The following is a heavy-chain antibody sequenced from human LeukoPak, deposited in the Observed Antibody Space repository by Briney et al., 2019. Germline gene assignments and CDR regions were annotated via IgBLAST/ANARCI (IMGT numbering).Heavy chain of an antibody. Sequence: SETLSLTCAVYGGSFSGYYWSWIRQPPGKGLEWIGEINHSGSTNYNPSLKSRVTISVDTSKNQFSLKLSSVTAADTAVYYCARSGNGYYYGSGSLPHDYWGQGTLVTVSS. D-gene: IGHD3-10*01. CDR2: INHSGST. J-gene: IGHJ4*02. CDR3: ARSGNGYYYGSGSLPHDY. CDR1: GGSFSGYY. V-gene: IGHV4-34*01.